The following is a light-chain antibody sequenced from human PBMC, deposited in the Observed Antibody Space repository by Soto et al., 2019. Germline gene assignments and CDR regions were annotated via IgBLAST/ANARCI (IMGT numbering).Light chain of an antibody. CDR3: CSYTVSTHYV. Sequence: QSALTQPPSVSGSPGQSVTISCTGTSSDVGAYNRVSWYHQPPGTAPKLILYEVSYRPSGVPDRFSGSKSGNTASLTISGLQAEDEGDYFCCSYTVSTHYVFGTVTKLTVL. CDR2: EVS. J-gene: IGLJ1*01. V-gene: IGLV2-18*02. CDR1: SSDVGAYNR.